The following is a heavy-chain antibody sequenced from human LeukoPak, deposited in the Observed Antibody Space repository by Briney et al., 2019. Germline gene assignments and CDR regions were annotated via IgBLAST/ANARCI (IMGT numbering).Heavy chain of an antibody. D-gene: IGHD2-21*02. J-gene: IGHJ4*02. CDR3: AKVRVQHIVVVTALDY. CDR2: ISGSGGST. Sequence: PGGSLRLSCAASGFTFSGYAMSWVRQAPGKGLEWVSAISGSGGSTYYADSVKGRFTISRDNSKNTLYLQMNSLRAEDTAVYYCAKVRVQHIVVVTALDYWGQGTLVTVSS. V-gene: IGHV3-23*01. CDR1: GFTFSGYA.